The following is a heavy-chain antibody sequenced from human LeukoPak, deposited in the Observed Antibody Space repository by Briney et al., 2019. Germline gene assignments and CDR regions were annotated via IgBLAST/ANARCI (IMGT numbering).Heavy chain of an antibody. CDR2: ISGGGDNT. V-gene: IGHV3-23*01. Sequence: TGGSLRLSCAVSGFTFSTYAMTWVRQAPGKGLEWVSGISGGGDNTHYADSVKGRFSISRDNSKNTLYLQMNSLRAEDTATYYCAKDRPNSSGWYEEYFQHWGQGTLVTVSS. CDR3: AKDRPNSSGWYEEYFQH. D-gene: IGHD6-19*01. CDR1: GFTFSTYA. J-gene: IGHJ1*01.